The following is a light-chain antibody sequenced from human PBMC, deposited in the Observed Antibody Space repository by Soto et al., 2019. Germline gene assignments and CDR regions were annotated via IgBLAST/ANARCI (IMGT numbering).Light chain of an antibody. Sequence: DIILTQSPAIVSVSPGERATLSCRASRSVSTNLAWYQHKHGQAPRLLIYGASTRVTDIPPRFSGSGSGTEFTLTINYLKSEDFGVYYWQQYDKTVPPVTFGGGNKVEI. CDR2: GAS. CDR3: QQYDKTVPPVT. J-gene: IGKJ4*01. CDR1: RSVSTN. V-gene: IGKV3-15*01.